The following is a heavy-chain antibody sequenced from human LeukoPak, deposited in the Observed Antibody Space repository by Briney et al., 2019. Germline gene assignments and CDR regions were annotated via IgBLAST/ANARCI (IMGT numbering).Heavy chain of an antibody. J-gene: IGHJ5*02. V-gene: IGHV4-38-2*02. CDR3: ASSWGYCSSTSCEDEINWFDP. Sequence: SETLSLTCSVSGYSISSGYYWVWIRPPPGKGLGWIGTIYRDGSTYYSTSLKSRVTISVDTSKNQFSLKLSSVTAADTAVYYCASSWGYCSSTSCEDEINWFDPWGQGTLVTVSS. D-gene: IGHD2-2*01. CDR1: GYSISSGYY. CDR2: IYRDGST.